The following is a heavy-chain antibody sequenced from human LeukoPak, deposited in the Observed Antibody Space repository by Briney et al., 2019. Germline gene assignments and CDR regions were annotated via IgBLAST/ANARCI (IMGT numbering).Heavy chain of an antibody. Sequence: GGSLRLSCAASGFIFRSYGMHWVRQTPGEGLEWVAAIWYDGRDKYYADSVKGRFTISRDNSENTLSLQMNSLRGEDTAAYYCARDIVATGGRYFDHWGQGTLVTVSS. CDR2: IWYDGRDK. V-gene: IGHV3-33*01. CDR3: ARDIVATGGRYFDH. D-gene: IGHD6-13*01. CDR1: GFIFRSYG. J-gene: IGHJ4*02.